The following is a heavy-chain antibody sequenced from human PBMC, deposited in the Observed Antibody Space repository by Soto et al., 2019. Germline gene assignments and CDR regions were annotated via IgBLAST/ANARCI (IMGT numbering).Heavy chain of an antibody. CDR3: ARERGYSYGYPPLFDY. D-gene: IGHD5-18*01. CDR1: GYTFTGYY. Sequence: GASVKVSCKASGYTFTGYYMHWVRQAPGQGLEWMGWINPNSGGTNYAQKFQGRVTMTRDTSISTAYVELSRLRSDDTAVYYCARERGYSYGYPPLFDYWGQGTLVTVSS. CDR2: INPNSGGT. J-gene: IGHJ4*02. V-gene: IGHV1-2*02.